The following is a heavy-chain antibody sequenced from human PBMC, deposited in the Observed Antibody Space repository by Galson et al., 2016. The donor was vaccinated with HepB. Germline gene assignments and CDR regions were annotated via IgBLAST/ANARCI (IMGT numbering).Heavy chain of an antibody. D-gene: IGHD6-19*01. CDR1: GFTFDDYT. V-gene: IGHV3-43*01. CDR2: VTWNGTP. CDR3: ARGRSILERGWYWFDP. J-gene: IGHJ5*02. Sequence: SLRLSCAASGFTFDDYTMHWVRQAPGKGLEWVSLVTWNGTPYYADSVKGRFTISRDNAKNSLYLQMNSLRAEDTAVYYCARGRSILERGWYWFDPWGQGPLVTVSS.